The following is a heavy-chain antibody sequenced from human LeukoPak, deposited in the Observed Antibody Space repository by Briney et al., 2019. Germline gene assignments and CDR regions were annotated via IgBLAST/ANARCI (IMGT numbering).Heavy chain of an antibody. CDR3: AREGGLNTNLNY. CDR1: GFTFRNYW. Sequence: GGSLRLSCAASGFTFRNYWMGWVRQAPGKGLEWVAYTKPDGSAEYYADSVRGRFTTSRDNANNFLYLQMNSLRAEDTAVYYGAREGGLNTNLNYWGQGTLVTVSS. CDR2: TKPDGSAE. J-gene: IGHJ4*02. D-gene: IGHD5-12*01. V-gene: IGHV3-7*01.